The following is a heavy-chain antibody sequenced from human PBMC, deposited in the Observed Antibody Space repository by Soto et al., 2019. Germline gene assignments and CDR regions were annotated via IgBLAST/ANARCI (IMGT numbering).Heavy chain of an antibody. CDR1: GFTFSSYW. CDR3: ASPDYDSSGYI. D-gene: IGHD3-22*01. Sequence: PGGSLRLSCAASGFTFSSYWMHWVRQAPGKGLVWVSRINSDGSSTSYADSVKGRFTISRDNAKNTLYLQMNSLRAEDTAVYYCASPDYDSSGYIWGQGTTVTVSS. J-gene: IGHJ3*02. V-gene: IGHV3-74*01. CDR2: INSDGSST.